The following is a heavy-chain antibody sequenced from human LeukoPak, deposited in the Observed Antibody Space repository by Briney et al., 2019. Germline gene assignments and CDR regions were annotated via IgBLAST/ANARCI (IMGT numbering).Heavy chain of an antibody. D-gene: IGHD6-19*01. CDR1: GFTFSSYA. CDR2: ISGSDGST. Sequence: GGSLRLSCAASGFTFSSYAMSWVRQAPGKRLEWVSAISGSDGSTYYADSVKGRFTISRDNSKNTLYLQMNSLRAEDTAVYYCAKEVAFYSSGPFDYWGQGTLVTVSS. CDR3: AKEVAFYSSGPFDY. V-gene: IGHV3-23*01. J-gene: IGHJ4*02.